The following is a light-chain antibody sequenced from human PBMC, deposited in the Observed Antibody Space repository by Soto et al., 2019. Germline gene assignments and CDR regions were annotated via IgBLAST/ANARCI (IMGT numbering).Light chain of an antibody. CDR2: AAS. V-gene: IGKV1-39*01. Sequence: DVQMTQSPSSLSASVGDRVTITCWARQSISTYLNWYQQKPGKAPRLLIYAASSLQSGVPSRFSGSGSGTDFTLTISSLQPEDFATYYCQQSYSTLFTFGPGTKVDIK. CDR1: QSISTY. CDR3: QQSYSTLFT. J-gene: IGKJ3*01.